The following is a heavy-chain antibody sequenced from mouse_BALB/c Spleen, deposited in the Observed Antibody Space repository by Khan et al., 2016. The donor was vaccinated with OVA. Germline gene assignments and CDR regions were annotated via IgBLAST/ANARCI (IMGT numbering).Heavy chain of an antibody. CDR1: GFTFSTYG. V-gene: IGHV5-6*01. CDR3: TRLAYYYDSEGVAY. J-gene: IGHJ3*01. Sequence: EVQLLETGGDLVKPGGSLKLSCAASGFTFSTYGMSWVRQAPDKRLEWVATVSTGGSYTYYPDSVKGRFTISRDNAKNTLYLQMSGLRSEDTAMFYCTRLAYYYDSEGVAYWGQGTLVTVSA. D-gene: IGHD1-1*01. CDR2: VSTGGSYT.